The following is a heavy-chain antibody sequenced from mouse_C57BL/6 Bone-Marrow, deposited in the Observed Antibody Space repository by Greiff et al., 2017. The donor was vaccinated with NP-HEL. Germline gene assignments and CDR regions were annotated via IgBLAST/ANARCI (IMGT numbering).Heavy chain of an antibody. CDR1: GFTFSDYY. V-gene: IGHV5-12*01. CDR2: ISNGGGST. D-gene: IGHD1-1*01. J-gene: IGHJ1*03. Sequence: EVNVVESGGGLVQPGGSLKLSCAASGFTFSDYYMYWVRQTPEKRLEWVAYISNGGGSTYYPDTVKGRFTISRDNAKNTLYLQMSRLKSDDTAMYYCARHIYPYWYFDVWGTGTTVTVSS. CDR3: ARHIYPYWYFDV.